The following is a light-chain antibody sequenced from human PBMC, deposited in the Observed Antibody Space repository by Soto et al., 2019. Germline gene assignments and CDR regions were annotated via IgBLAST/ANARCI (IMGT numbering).Light chain of an antibody. CDR3: QQYNSYS. CDR2: KAS. CDR1: QTISSW. J-gene: IGKJ1*01. V-gene: IGKV1-5*03. Sequence: DIQMTQSPSTLSGSVGDRVTITCRASQTISSWLAWYQQKPGKAPKLLIHKASTLKSGVPSRFSGSGSGTEFTLTISSLQPDDFATYYCQQYNSYSFGQGTKVDIK.